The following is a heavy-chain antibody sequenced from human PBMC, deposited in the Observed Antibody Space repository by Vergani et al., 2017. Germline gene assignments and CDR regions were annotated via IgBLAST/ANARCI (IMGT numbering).Heavy chain of an antibody. CDR2: IIPIFGPE. CDR3: ARGGSTLYYMDV. CDR1: GGTFSSYA. Sequence: QVQLVQSGAEVKKPGSSVKVSCKASGGTFSSYAISWVRQAPGQGLEWMGMIIPIFGPENYAPKFQGRVTINADKSTSTAYMELSSLRSEDTAVYYCARGGSTLYYMDVWGKGTTVTVSS. J-gene: IGHJ6*03. D-gene: IGHD3-16*01. V-gene: IGHV1-69*14.